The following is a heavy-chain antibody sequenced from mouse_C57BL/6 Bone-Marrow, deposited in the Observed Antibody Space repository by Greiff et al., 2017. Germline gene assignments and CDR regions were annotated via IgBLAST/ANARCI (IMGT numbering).Heavy chain of an antibody. CDR1: GYSITSGYY. CDR3: ARGGGYYVGFAY. J-gene: IGHJ3*01. Sequence: DVKLQESGPGLVKPSQSLSLTCSVTGYSITSGYYWNWIRQFPGNKLAWMGYISYDGSNNYNPSLKNRISITRDTSKNQVFLKLNSVTTEDTATYYCARGGGYYVGFAYWGQGTLVTVSA. V-gene: IGHV3-6*01. D-gene: IGHD2-3*01. CDR2: ISYDGSN.